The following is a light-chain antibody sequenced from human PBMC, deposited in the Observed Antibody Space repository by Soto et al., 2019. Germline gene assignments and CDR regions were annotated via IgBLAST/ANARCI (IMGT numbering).Light chain of an antibody. CDR3: QQRSNWVLT. CDR1: QSVSSY. CDR2: DAS. V-gene: IGKV3-11*01. Sequence: ESVLTQSPATLSLSPGERATLACRASQSVSSYLAWDQQKPGQAPKLLIYDASNRATGIPARFSGSGAGTDFTLTISSLEPEDFAVYYCQQRSNWVLTFGGGTKVEI. J-gene: IGKJ4*01.